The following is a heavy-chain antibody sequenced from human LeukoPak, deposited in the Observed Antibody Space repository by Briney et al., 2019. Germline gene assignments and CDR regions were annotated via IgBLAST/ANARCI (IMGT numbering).Heavy chain of an antibody. CDR2: IYYSGST. Sequence: NPSETLSLTCTVSGYSISSYYWSWIRQPPGKGLEWIGYIYYSGSTNYNPSLRSRVIISIDTSKNQFSLKLSSVTAADTAVYYCAREYCSGGNCPIDYWGQGTLVTVSS. V-gene: IGHV4-59*01. J-gene: IGHJ4*02. CDR1: GYSISSYY. CDR3: AREYCSGGNCPIDY. D-gene: IGHD2-15*01.